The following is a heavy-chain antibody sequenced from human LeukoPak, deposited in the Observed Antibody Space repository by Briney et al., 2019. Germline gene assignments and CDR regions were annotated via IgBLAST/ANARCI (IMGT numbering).Heavy chain of an antibody. CDR3: AHRRSYCSSTSCHRYYFDY. V-gene: IGHV2-5*01. J-gene: IGHJ4*02. CDR1: GVSLSTSAVG. D-gene: IGHD2-2*01. Sequence: GATLVQRTQTLMLTCSFSGVSLSTSAVGLGWIRQPPGKALEWLVLIYWNDDKRYSTSLKSRLTITKDTSKNPVVLTMTNMDPVDTATYYCAHRRSYCSSTSCHRYYFDYWGQGTLVTVSS. CDR2: IYWNDDK.